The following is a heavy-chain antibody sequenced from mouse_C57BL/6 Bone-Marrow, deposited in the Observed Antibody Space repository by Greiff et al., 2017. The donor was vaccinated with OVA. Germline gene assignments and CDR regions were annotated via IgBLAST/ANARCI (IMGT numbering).Heavy chain of an antibody. V-gene: IGHV14-4*01. CDR3: TAWLLRGAY. Sequence: DVQLQESGAELVRPGASVKLSCTASGFNIKDDYMHWVKQRPEQGLEWIGWIDPENGDTEYASKFQGKATITADTSSNTAYLQLSSLTSEDTAVYYCTAWLLRGAYWSQGTLVTVSA. J-gene: IGHJ3*01. CDR1: GFNIKDDY. CDR2: IDPENGDT. D-gene: IGHD2-3*01.